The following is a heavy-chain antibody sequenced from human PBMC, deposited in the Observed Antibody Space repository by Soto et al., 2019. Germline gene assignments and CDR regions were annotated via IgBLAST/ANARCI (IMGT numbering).Heavy chain of an antibody. J-gene: IGHJ6*03. CDR2: IYYSGST. V-gene: IGHV4-59*08. Sequence: QVQLQESGPGLVKPSETLSLTCTVSGGSISSYYWSWIRQPPGKGLEWNGYIYYSGSTNYNPSLKSLVTISVDTSKIQFSLKLSSVTAADTAVYYCARRVGYGDYYYYYDMDVWGKGTTVTVSS. CDR3: ARRVGYGDYYYYYDMDV. CDR1: GGSISSYY. D-gene: IGHD4-17*01.